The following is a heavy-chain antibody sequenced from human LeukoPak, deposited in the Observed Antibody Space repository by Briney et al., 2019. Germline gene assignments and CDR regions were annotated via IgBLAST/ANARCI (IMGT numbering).Heavy chain of an antibody. D-gene: IGHD3-22*01. CDR3: ARDSKSSGSIDY. Sequence: PGGSLRLSCAASGFTFSSYAMSWVRQAPGKGLEWVSAISGSGGSTYYADSVKGRFTISRDNSKNTLYLQMNSLRAEDTAVYYCARDSKSSGSIDYWGQGTLVTVSS. CDR2: ISGSGGST. J-gene: IGHJ4*02. CDR1: GFTFSSYA. V-gene: IGHV3-23*01.